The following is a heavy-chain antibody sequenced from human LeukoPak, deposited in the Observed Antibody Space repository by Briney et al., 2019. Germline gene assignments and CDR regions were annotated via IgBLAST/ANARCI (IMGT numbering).Heavy chain of an antibody. D-gene: IGHD6-6*01. V-gene: IGHV3-7*01. CDR2: IKQDGNEK. CDR1: GFTFSSYW. Sequence: GGSLRLSCAASGFTFSSYWMSWVRQAPGKGLEWVANIKQDGNEKYYVDSVKGRFTISRDNAKNSLYLQMNSLRAEDTAVYYCARVYSSSSGRALDYWGQGTLVTASS. CDR3: ARVYSSSSGRALDY. J-gene: IGHJ4*02.